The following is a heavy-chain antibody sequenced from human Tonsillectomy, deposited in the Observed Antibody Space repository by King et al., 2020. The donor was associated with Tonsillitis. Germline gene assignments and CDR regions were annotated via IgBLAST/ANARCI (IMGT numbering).Heavy chain of an antibody. CDR2: INPNSGGT. D-gene: IGHD6-6*01. V-gene: IGHV1-2*02. CDR3: ARDLEYSSXXDNWFDP. CDR1: GYTFTGYY. J-gene: IGHJ5*02. Sequence: QLVQSGAEVKKPGASVKVSCKASGYTFTGYYMHWVRQAPGQGLEWMGWINPNSGGTNYAQKFQGRVTMTRDTSISTAYMELSTLRSDDTAVYYCARDLEYSSXXDNWFDPWGQGTLVTVSS.